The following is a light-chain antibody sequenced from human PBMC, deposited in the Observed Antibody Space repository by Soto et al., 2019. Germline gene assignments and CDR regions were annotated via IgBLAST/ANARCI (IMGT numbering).Light chain of an antibody. CDR3: QQYNNWPT. J-gene: IGKJ4*01. CDR2: AAS. V-gene: IGKV1-8*01. CDR1: QGISSY. Sequence: AIGVTQSPSSFSASTGDRVTITCRASQGISSYLAWYQQKPGKAPKLLIYAASTLQSGVPSRFSGSGSGTDFTLTISSMPSEDFAVYDCQQYNNWPTFGGGTKVDIK.